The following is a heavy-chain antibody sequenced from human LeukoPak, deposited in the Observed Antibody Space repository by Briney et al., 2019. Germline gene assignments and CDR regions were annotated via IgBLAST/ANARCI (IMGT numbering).Heavy chain of an antibody. V-gene: IGHV4-61*02. CDR3: ARETTKRDYDYVWGSYQPLFDY. D-gene: IGHD3-16*02. J-gene: IGHJ4*02. CDR1: GGSISSGSYC. CDR2: IYTSGST. Sequence: PSETLSLTCTVSGGSISSGSYCWSWIRQPAGKGLEWIGRIYTSGSTNYNPSLKSRVTMSVDTSKNQFSLKLGSVTAADTAVYYCARETTKRDYDYVWGSYQPLFDYWGQGTLVTVSS.